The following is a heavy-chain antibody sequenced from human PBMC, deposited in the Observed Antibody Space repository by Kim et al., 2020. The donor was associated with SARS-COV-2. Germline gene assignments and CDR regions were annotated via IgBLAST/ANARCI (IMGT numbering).Heavy chain of an antibody. CDR2: IYYSGST. Sequence: SETLSLTCTVSGGSISGYYWTWIRQPPGRGLEWIGYIYYSGSTSYNPPLKSRVTISVDTSKNHFSLRLTSLVAADTAVYYCSRVGSTAANGNFYFDYWG. J-gene: IGHJ4*01. D-gene: IGHD1-1*01. CDR3: SRVGSTAANGNFYFDY. V-gene: IGHV4-59*01. CDR1: GGSISGYY.